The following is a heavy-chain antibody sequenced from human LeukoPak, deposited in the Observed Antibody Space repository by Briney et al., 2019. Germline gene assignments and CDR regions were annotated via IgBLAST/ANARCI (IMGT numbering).Heavy chain of an antibody. Sequence: GSLRLSCAASGFTVSTNYMSWVRQAPGKGLEWVSVIYSDGRTYYADSVKGRFTTSRDNSKNTLYLQMNSLRAEDTAVYYCARDSGRFDVFDIWGQGTMVTVSS. CDR2: IYSDGRT. V-gene: IGHV3-53*01. J-gene: IGHJ3*02. CDR1: GFTVSTNY. CDR3: ARDSGRFDVFDI. D-gene: IGHD3-10*01.